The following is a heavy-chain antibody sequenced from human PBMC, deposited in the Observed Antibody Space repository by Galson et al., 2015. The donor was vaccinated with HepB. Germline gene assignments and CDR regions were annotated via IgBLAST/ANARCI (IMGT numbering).Heavy chain of an antibody. J-gene: IGHJ4*02. V-gene: IGHV1-2*06. CDR3: ARDLGTVYGSGSYYLDY. Sequence: SVKVSCKASGYTFTGYYMHWVRQAPGQGLEWVGRINPNSGGTNHAQKFQGRVTMTSDTFISTAYMELSRLRSDDTAVFYCARDLGTVYGSGSYYLDYWGQGTLVTVSS. CDR1: GYTFTGYY. D-gene: IGHD3-10*01. CDR2: INPNSGGT.